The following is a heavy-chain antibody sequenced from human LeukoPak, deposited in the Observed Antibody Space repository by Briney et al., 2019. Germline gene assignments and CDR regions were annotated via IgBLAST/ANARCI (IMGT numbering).Heavy chain of an antibody. CDR2: INHSGST. V-gene: IGHV4-34*01. CDR3: ARAWYDYVWGSYRPFDY. Sequence: PSETLSLTCAVYGVSFSGYYWSWIRQPPGKGLEWIGEINHSGSTNYNPSLKSRVTISVDTSKNQFSLKLSSVTAADTAVYYCARAWYDYVWGSYRPFDYWGQGTLVTVSS. D-gene: IGHD3-16*02. CDR1: GVSFSGYY. J-gene: IGHJ4*02.